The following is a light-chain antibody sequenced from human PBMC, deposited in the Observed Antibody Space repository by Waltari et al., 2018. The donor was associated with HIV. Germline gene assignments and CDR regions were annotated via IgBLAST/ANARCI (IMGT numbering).Light chain of an antibody. CDR3: ATWDDTMSVV. CDR1: PSNIGSNS. Sequence: QSPLTQTPSMSGAPGQRVNISCSGGPSNIGSNSVNWYRQLPGTAPKLLIYSNDQRPSSVPVRVSGSKSATSAFLVISGLQSDDEADYYCATWDDTMSVVFGGGTRLTVL. V-gene: IGLV1-44*01. J-gene: IGLJ2*01. CDR2: SND.